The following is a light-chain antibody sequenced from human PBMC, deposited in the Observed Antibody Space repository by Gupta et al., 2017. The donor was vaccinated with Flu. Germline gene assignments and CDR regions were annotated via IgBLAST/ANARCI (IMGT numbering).Light chain of an antibody. CDR1: ALPKKY. Sequence: SSALPQPPSVSVSPGQTARITCSGDALPKKYTYWYQQKSGQAPFLVIYEDTKRPSGIPARFSGSSSGTMASMTISEAQVEDEADFYCFSTDSSGNHRVFGGGTKLTVL. J-gene: IGLJ2*01. CDR2: EDT. CDR3: FSTDSSGNHRV. V-gene: IGLV3-10*01.